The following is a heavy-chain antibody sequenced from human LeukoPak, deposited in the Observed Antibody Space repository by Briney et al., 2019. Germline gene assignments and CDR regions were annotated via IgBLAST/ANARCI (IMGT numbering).Heavy chain of an antibody. D-gene: IGHD5-18*01. J-gene: IGHJ4*02. CDR1: GGSFSGYY. CDR2: ISGSGGST. CDR3: AKEGYRYGYAIDY. V-gene: IGHV3-23*01. Sequence: ETLSLTCAVYGGSFSGYYWSWIRQPPGKGLEWVSAISGSGGSTYYADSVKGRFTISRDNSKNTLYLQMNSLRAEDTAVYYCAKEGYRYGYAIDYWGQGTLVTVSS.